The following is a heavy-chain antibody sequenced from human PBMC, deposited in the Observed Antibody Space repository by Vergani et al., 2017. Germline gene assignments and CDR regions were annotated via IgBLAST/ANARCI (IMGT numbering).Heavy chain of an antibody. D-gene: IGHD3-10*01. V-gene: IGHV3-23*01. Sequence: EVQLLESGGGLVQPGGSLRLSCAASGFTFSSYAMSWVCQAPGKGLEWVSAISGSGGSTYYADSVKGRFTISRDNSKNTLYLQMNSLRAEDTAVYYCAKDQVILLXFGELNRRRDAFDIWDQGTMVTVSS. CDR3: AKDQVILLXFGELNRRRDAFDI. CDR1: GFTFSSYA. CDR2: ISGSGGST. J-gene: IGHJ3*02.